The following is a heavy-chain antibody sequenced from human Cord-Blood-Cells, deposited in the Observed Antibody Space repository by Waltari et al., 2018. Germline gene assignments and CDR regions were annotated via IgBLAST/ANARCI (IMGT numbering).Heavy chain of an antibody. CDR1: GFTFSSYW. CDR2: IKQDGSEK. D-gene: IGHD2-2*01. J-gene: IGHJ4*02. Sequence: EVQLVESGGGLVQPGGSLRLSCAASGFTFSSYWMSWVRQAPGKGLEGVANIKQDGSEKYYVDSVKGRFTISRDNAKNSLYLQMNSLRAEDTAVYYCARAFIVVVPAAIGPLDYWGQGTLVTVSS. V-gene: IGHV3-7*05. CDR3: ARAFIVVVPAAIGPLDY.